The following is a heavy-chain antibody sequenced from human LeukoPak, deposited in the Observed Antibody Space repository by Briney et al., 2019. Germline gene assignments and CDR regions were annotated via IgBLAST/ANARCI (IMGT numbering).Heavy chain of an antibody. Sequence: SVKVSCKASGGTFSSYTISWVRQAPGQGLEWMGRIIPILGIANYAQKFQGRVTITADKSTSTAYMELSSLRSEDTAVYYCATYSSSWDHYYGMDVWGQGTTVTVSS. CDR2: IIPILGIA. CDR1: GGTFSSYT. D-gene: IGHD6-13*01. V-gene: IGHV1-69*02. J-gene: IGHJ6*02. CDR3: ATYSSSWDHYYGMDV.